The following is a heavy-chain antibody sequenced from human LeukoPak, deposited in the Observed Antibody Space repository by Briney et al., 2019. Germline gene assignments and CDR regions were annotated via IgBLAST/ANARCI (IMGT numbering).Heavy chain of an antibody. J-gene: IGHJ4*02. V-gene: IGHV3-23*01. CDR1: GFTFSSYA. CDR2: IRGSGGST. Sequence: PPRSLRLSCAASGFTFSSYAMSWVRQAPGKGLEWVSAIRGSGGSTSYADSVKGRFTISRDNSKNSLYRQMTSLRAEDTAVYYCAKGPPAGYCTNGVCHDYWGQGTLVTVSS. CDR3: AKGPPAGYCTNGVCHDY. D-gene: IGHD2-8*01.